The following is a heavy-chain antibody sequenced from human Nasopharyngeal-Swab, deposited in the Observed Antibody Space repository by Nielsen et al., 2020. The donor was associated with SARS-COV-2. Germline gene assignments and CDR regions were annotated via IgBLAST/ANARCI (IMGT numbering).Heavy chain of an antibody. D-gene: IGHD2-15*01. Sequence: GESLKISCAASGFALSSYAMSWVRQAPGKGLEWVSVITADGAATAYVDSVRGRFTISRDNSKNTLYLQMNSLRAEDTALYYCAKGTLGFCRGGSCYPLDSWGQGTLVTVSS. J-gene: IGHJ4*02. CDR3: AKGTLGFCRGGSCYPLDS. V-gene: IGHV3-23*01. CDR2: ITADGAAT. CDR1: GFALSSYA.